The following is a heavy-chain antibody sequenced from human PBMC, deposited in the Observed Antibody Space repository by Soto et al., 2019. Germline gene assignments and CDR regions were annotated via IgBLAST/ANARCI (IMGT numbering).Heavy chain of an antibody. CDR2: IYYSGST. D-gene: IGHD3-10*01. CDR3: ARIGPVRGVINNWFDP. Sequence: SEPLSLTCTVSGGSISSYYWSWIRQPPGKGLEWIGYIYYSGSTNYNPSLKSRVTISVDTAKNQFSLRLSSVTAADTAVYYCARIGPVRGVINNWFDPWGQGTLVTVSS. CDR1: GGSISSYY. V-gene: IGHV4-59*01. J-gene: IGHJ5*02.